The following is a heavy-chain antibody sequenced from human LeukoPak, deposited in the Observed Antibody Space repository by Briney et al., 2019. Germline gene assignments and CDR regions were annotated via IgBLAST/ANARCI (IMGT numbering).Heavy chain of an antibody. CDR2: INTNTGNP. Sequence: ASVKVSCKASGGTFSSYAISWVRQAPGQGLEWMGWINTNTGNPTYAQGFTGRFVFSLDTSVSTAYLQISSLKAEDTAVYYCARGGSSWSNWFDPWGQGTLVTVSS. D-gene: IGHD6-13*01. J-gene: IGHJ5*02. CDR3: ARGGSSWSNWFDP. CDR1: GGTFSSYA. V-gene: IGHV7-4-1*02.